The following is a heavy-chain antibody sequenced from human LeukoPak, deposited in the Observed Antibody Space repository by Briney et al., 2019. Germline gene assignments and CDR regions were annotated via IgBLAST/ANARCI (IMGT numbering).Heavy chain of an antibody. D-gene: IGHD6-13*01. CDR2: INPSGGST. CDR1: GYTFTSYY. CDR3: YRGVRIAAAGGNWFDP. Sequence: ASVKVSCKASGYTFTSYYMHWVRQAPGQGLEWMGIINPSGGSTSYAQKFQGRVTMTRDTSTSTVYTELSSLRSEDTAVYYCYRGVRIAAAGGNWFDPWGQGTLVTVSS. V-gene: IGHV1-46*01. J-gene: IGHJ5*02.